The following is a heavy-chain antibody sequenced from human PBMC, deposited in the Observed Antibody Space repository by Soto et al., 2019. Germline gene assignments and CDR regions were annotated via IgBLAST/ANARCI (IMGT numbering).Heavy chain of an antibody. CDR2: ISGSGGST. D-gene: IGHD6-13*01. Sequence: PGGSLRLSCAASGFIFENFGMSWVRQAPGKGLEWVSAISGSGGSTYYADSVKGRFTISRDNSKNTLYLQMNSLRAEDTAVYYCAKDRVPYSSSWQYYFDYWGQGTLVTVSS. CDR3: AKDRVPYSSSWQYYFDY. V-gene: IGHV3-23*01. J-gene: IGHJ4*02. CDR1: GFIFENFG.